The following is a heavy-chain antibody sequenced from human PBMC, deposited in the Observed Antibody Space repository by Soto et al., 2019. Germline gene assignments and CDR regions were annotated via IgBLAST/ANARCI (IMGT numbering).Heavy chain of an antibody. CDR2: MYTDGSNT. J-gene: IGHJ4*02. CDR3: ASHDINVY. V-gene: IGHV3-74*01. CDR1: GFTFSSYW. Sequence: GGSLRLSCAGSGFTFSSYWMHWVRQAPGKGLVWVSRMYTDGSNTYYADSVKGRFTISRDNAKDTLYLQMNSLRAEDTAVYYCASHDINVYWGQGTLVTVSS. D-gene: IGHD3-9*01.